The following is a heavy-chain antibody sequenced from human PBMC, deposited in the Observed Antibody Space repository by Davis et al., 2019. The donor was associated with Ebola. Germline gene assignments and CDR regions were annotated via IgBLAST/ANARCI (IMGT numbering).Heavy chain of an antibody. CDR1: GFTFSNYD. Sequence: PSETLSLTCAASGFTFSNYDMHWVRQAPGKGLECVAIISFDGSDKYYADSVKGRLTVSRDNSKNTVYLQMNSLRSEDTAVYYCARGRTTYGGNSPFDYWGQGTLVTVSS. V-gene: IGHV3-30*03. CDR3: ARGRTTYGGNSPFDY. D-gene: IGHD4-23*01. CDR2: ISFDGSDK. J-gene: IGHJ4*02.